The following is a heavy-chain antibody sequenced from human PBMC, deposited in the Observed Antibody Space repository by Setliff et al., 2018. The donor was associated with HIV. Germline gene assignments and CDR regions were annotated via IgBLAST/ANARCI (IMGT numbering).Heavy chain of an antibody. D-gene: IGHD3-9*01. V-gene: IGHV1-69*13. CDR2: NIPIFGTT. CDR3: ARAVVPTYYDVLTGYVYYMDV. J-gene: IGHJ6*03. Sequence: GASVKVSCKASGGRFSNYGISWVRQAPGQGLEWMGGNIPIFGTTNYAQMFQGRVTMTADESTSTAYMELSSLRSEDTAVYYCARAVVPTYYDVLTGYVYYMDVWGKGTTVTVSS. CDR1: GGRFSNYG.